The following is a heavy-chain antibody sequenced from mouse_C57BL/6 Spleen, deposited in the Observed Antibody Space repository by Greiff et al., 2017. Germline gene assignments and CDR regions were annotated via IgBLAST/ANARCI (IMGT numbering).Heavy chain of an antibody. CDR3: ARSDGFDV. V-gene: IGHV1-26*01. CDR2: INPNNGGT. J-gene: IGHJ1*03. CDR1: GYTFTDYY. Sequence: EVKLQQSGPELVKPGASVKISCKASGYTFTDYYMNWVKQSHGKSLEWIGDINPNNGGTSYNQKFKGKATLTVDKSSSTAYMELRSLTSEDSAVYYCARSDGFDVWGTGTTVTVSS.